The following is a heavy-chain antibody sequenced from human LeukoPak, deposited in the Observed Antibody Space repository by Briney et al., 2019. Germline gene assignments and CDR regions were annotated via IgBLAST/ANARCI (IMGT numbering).Heavy chain of an antibody. V-gene: IGHV4-34*01. CDR3: ARAKDIVVVPAAPAFDY. Sequence: SETLSFTCAVYGVSFSGYYWSWIRQPPGKGLEWIGEINHSGSTNYNPSLKSRVTISVDTSKNQFSLKLSSVTAADTAVYYCARAKDIVVVPAAPAFDYWGQGTLVTVSS. CDR1: GVSFSGYY. D-gene: IGHD2-2*01. CDR2: INHSGST. J-gene: IGHJ4*02.